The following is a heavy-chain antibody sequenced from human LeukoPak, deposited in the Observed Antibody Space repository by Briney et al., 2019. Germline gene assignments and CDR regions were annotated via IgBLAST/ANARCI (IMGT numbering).Heavy chain of an antibody. J-gene: IGHJ6*03. Sequence: GGSLRLSCTVSGFTFSSNSMSWVRQAPGKGLEWVSFIYSDNTHYSDSVKGRFTISRDNSKNTLYLQMNSLRAEDTAVYYCAKDRAFSSGWYPTGGYYYYYMDVWGKGTTVTISS. D-gene: IGHD6-19*01. CDR1: GFTFSSNS. V-gene: IGHV3-66*03. CDR3: AKDRAFSSGWYPTGGYYYYYMDV. CDR2: IYSDNT.